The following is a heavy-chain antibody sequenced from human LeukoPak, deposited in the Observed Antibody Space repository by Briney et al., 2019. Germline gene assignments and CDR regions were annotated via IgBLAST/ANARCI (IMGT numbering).Heavy chain of an antibody. D-gene: IGHD5-18*01. CDR1: GGSFSGYY. J-gene: IGHJ4*02. V-gene: IGHV4-34*01. Sequence: PSETLSLTCAVYGGSFSGYYWSWIRQPPGKGLEWIGEINHSGSTNYNPSLKSRVTISVDTSKNQFSLKLSSVTAADTAVYYCARGYSYGQRFDYWGQGTLVTVSS. CDR3: ARGYSYGQRFDY. CDR2: INHSGST.